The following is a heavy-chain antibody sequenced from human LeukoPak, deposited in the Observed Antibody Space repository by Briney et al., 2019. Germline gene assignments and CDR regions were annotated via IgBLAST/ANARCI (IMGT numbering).Heavy chain of an antibody. CDR3: ARALINIVGATEYYFDY. CDR2: TNPNSGGT. D-gene: IGHD1-26*01. J-gene: IGHJ4*02. CDR1: GYTFTGYY. Sequence: GASVKVSCKASGYTFTGYYMHWVRQAPGQGLEWMGWTNPNSGGTDYAQKFQGRVTMTRDTSISTAYMELSRLRSDDTAVYYCARALINIVGATEYYFDYWGQGTLVTVSS. V-gene: IGHV1-2*02.